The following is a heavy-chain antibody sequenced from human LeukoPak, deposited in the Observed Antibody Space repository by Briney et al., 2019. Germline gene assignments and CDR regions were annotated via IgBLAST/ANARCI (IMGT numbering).Heavy chain of an antibody. V-gene: IGHV4-61*02. CDR3: ARELVVPAAIGWFDP. J-gene: IGHJ5*02. CDR2: IYTSGST. CDR1: GGSISSGSYY. Sequence: SQTLSLTCTVSGGSISSGSYYWSWIRQPAGKGLEWIGRIYTSGSTNYNPSLKSRVTISVDTSKNQFSLKLSSVTAADTAVYYCARELVVPAAIGWFDPWGPGTLVTVSS. D-gene: IGHD2-2*02.